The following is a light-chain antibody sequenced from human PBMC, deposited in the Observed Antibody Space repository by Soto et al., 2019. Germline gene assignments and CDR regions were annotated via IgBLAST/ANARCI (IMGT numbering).Light chain of an antibody. Sequence: DFVLTQSPDSLAVALGERATINCKSSQSVLYSYNNNNYLSWYQQKPGQPPKLLISWASTRESGVPDRFSGSGSGTDFTLTISSLQAEDVAIYYCHQYINAPWTFGQGTKVEIK. CDR2: WAS. CDR1: QSVLYSYNNNNY. V-gene: IGKV4-1*01. CDR3: HQYINAPWT. J-gene: IGKJ1*01.